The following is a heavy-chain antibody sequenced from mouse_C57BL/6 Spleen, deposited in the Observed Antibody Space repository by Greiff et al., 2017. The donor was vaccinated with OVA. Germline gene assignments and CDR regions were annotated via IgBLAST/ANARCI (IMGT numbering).Heavy chain of an antibody. Sequence: EVQLQQSGPELVKPGASVKISCKASGYTFTDYYMNWVKQSHGKSLEWIGDINPNNGGTRYNQKFKGKATLTVDKSSSTAYMELRSLTSEDSAVYYCARPAQATGAMDYWGQGTSVTVSS. CDR1: GYTFTDYY. J-gene: IGHJ4*01. CDR3: ARPAQATGAMDY. V-gene: IGHV1-26*01. CDR2: INPNNGGT. D-gene: IGHD3-2*02.